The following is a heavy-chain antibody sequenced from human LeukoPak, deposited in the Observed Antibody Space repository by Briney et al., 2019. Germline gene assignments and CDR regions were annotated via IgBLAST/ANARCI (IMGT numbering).Heavy chain of an antibody. CDR3: ARAIIETTSFNHYYYGMDV. J-gene: IGHJ6*02. D-gene: IGHD4-17*01. CDR1: GGTFSSYA. Sequence: SVKVSCKASGGTFSSYAISWVRQAPGQGLEWMGGIIPIFGTANYAQKFQGRVTITADESTSTAYMELSSLRSEDTAVYYCARAIIETTSFNHYYYGMDVWGQGTTVTVSS. V-gene: IGHV1-69*13. CDR2: IIPIFGTA.